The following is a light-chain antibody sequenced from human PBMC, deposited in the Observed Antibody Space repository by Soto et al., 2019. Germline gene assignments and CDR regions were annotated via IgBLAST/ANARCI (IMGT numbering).Light chain of an antibody. V-gene: IGKV1-9*01. CDR3: QQLNSYPLT. Sequence: LTKKPASLSAPVRERLTIPCRASQGISSYLAWYQQKPGKAPKLLIYSASTLQSGVPSRFSGSGSGTGFTLTISNLQPEDFATYYCQQLNSYPLTFGGG. CDR1: QGISSY. CDR2: SAS. J-gene: IGKJ4*01.